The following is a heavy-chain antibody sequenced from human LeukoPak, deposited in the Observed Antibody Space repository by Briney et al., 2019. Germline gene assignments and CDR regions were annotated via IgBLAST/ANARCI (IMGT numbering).Heavy chain of an antibody. J-gene: IGHJ4*02. CDR2: INQDGSDK. CDR3: ARIPCCSSSTLRTDF. Sequence: GGSLRLSCAASGFTFSSYAMSWVRQAPGKGLEWVANINQDGSDKYYLDSVRGRFTISRDNAKNSLYLQMNSLRAEDTAVYYCARIPCCSSSTLRTDFWGQGTLVTVSS. V-gene: IGHV3-7*01. CDR1: GFTFSSYA. D-gene: IGHD2-2*01.